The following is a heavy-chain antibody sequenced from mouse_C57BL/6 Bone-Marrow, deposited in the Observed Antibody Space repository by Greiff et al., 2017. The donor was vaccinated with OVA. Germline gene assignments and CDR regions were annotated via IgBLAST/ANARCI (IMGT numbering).Heavy chain of an antibody. V-gene: IGHV1-61*01. Sequence: QVQLQQPGAELVRPGSSVKLSCKASGYTFTSYWMDWVKQRPGQGLEWIGNIYPSDSETHYNQKFKDKATLTVAKSSSTAYMQLRSLTSEDSAVYYCARVTTVVARDYYAMDYWGQGTSVTVSS. CDR1: GYTFTSYW. J-gene: IGHJ4*01. D-gene: IGHD1-1*01. CDR2: IYPSDSET. CDR3: ARVTTVVARDYYAMDY.